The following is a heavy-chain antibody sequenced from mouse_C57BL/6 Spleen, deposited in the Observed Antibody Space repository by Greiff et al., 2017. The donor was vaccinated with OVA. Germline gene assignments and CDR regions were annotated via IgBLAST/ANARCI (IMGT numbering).Heavy chain of an antibody. D-gene: IGHD1-1*01. Sequence: LQQSGPELVKPGASVKISCKASGYAFSSSWMNWVKQRPGKGLEWIGRIYPGDGDTNYNGKFKGKATLTADKSSSTAYMQLSSLTSEDSAVYFCARSGYYGSSYGWYFDVWGTGTTVTVSS. CDR1: GYAFSSSW. V-gene: IGHV1-82*01. CDR3: ARSGYYGSSYGWYFDV. CDR2: IYPGDGDT. J-gene: IGHJ1*03.